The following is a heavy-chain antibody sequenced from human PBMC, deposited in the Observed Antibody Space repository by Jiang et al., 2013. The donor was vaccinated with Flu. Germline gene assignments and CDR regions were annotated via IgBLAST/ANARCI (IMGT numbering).Heavy chain of an antibody. D-gene: IGHD6-19*01. Sequence: GPGLVKPSETLSLTCTVSGGSISSYYWSWIRQPPGKGLEWIGYIYYSGSTNYNPSLKSRVTISVDTSKNQFSLKLSSVTAADTAVYYCASVAVAGTSYFDYWGQGTLVTVSS. CDR2: IYYSGST. J-gene: IGHJ4*02. CDR3: ASVAVAGTSYFDY. V-gene: IGHV4-59*08. CDR1: GGSISSYY.